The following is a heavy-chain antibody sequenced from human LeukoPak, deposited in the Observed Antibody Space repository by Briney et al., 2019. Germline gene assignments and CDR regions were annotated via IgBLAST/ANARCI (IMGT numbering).Heavy chain of an antibody. CDR1: GFTFDDYG. J-gene: IGHJ4*02. V-gene: IGHV3-20*04. CDR3: ARGGYAWGSYRSNFDY. CDR2: INWNGGST. Sequence: GSLRLSCAASGFTFDDYGMSWVRQAPGKGLEWVSGINWNGGSTGYADSVKGRFTISRDNAKNSLYLQMNSLRAEDTALYYCARGGYAWGSYRSNFDYWGQGTLVTVSS. D-gene: IGHD3-16*02.